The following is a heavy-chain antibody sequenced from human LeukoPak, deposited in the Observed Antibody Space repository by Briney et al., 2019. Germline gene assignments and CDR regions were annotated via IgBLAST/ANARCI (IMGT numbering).Heavy chain of an antibody. CDR3: AEDADGYDSSSYYYY. CDR2: ISGSGSST. D-gene: IGHD3-22*01. V-gene: IGHV3-23*01. J-gene: IGHJ4*02. CDR1: GFTFSAYA. Sequence: PGGSLRLSCAASGFTFSAYAMIWVRQAPGKGLEWVSGISGSGSSTCYADSVKGRFTISRDNSKNTLYLQLNSLRVEDTAVYYCAEDADGYDSSSYYYYWGQGTLVTVSS.